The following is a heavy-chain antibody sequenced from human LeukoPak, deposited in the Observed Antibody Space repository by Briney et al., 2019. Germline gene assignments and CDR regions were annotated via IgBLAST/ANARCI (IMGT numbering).Heavy chain of an antibody. J-gene: IGHJ6*02. Sequence: ASVKVSCKASGYTFSSYGVSWVRQAPGQGLEWMGWISAYNDNTNYAQKPRCRVTMTTDTSTSTAYMELRSLRSDDTAVYYCARDTYSSDWPKYSYYAMDLWGQGTTVTVSS. CDR2: ISAYNDNT. CDR3: ARDTYSSDWPKYSYYAMDL. D-gene: IGHD6-25*01. CDR1: GYTFSSYG. V-gene: IGHV1-18*01.